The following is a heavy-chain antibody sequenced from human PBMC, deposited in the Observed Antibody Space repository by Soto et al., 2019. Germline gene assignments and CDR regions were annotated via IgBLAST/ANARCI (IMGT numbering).Heavy chain of an antibody. CDR2: ISYDGSNK. D-gene: IGHD6-13*01. Sequence: GGSLRLSCAASGFTFSSYGMHWVRQAPGKGPEWVAVISYDGSNKYYADSVKGRFTISRDNSKNTLYLQMNSLRAEDTAVYYCAKLRSSSWTQYAFDIWGHGTMVTVS. CDR1: GFTFSSYG. CDR3: AKLRSSSWTQYAFDI. V-gene: IGHV3-30*18. J-gene: IGHJ3*02.